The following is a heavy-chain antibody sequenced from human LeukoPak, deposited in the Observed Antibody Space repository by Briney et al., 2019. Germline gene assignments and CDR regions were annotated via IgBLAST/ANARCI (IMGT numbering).Heavy chain of an antibody. CDR2: ISAYNGNT. J-gene: IGHJ4*02. Sequence: EASVKVSCKASGYTFTSYGISWVRQAPGQGLEWMGCISAYNGNTNYAQKLQGRVTMTTDTSTSTAYMELRSLRSDDTAVYYCARDQFPYGDYRFDYWGQGTLVTVSS. CDR1: GYTFTSYG. CDR3: ARDQFPYGDYRFDY. D-gene: IGHD4-17*01. V-gene: IGHV1-18*01.